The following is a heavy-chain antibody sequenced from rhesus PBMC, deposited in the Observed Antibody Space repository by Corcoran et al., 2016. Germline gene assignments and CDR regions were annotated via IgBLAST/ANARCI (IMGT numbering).Heavy chain of an antibody. CDR2: IYGSSEST. J-gene: IGHJ4*01. V-gene: IGHV4S7*01. CDR3: ARESSGWLDY. CDR1: GGALCVRHS. Sequence: QVQLQESGPGLVMASETLSHTRAAPGGALCVRHSRNWIPPPPGKGLEWIGNIYGSSESTYYNPSLKSRVTISKDTSKNQFSLKLSSVTAADTAVYYCARESSGWLDYWGQGVLVTVSS. D-gene: IGHD6-31*01.